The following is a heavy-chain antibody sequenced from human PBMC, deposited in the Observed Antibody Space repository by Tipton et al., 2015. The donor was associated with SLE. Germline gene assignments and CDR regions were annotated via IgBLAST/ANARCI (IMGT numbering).Heavy chain of an antibody. CDR3: ARDPPSYYYGSGSYDAFDI. CDR1: GGTFSSYA. CDR2: IIPIFGTA. V-gene: IGHV1-69*05. Sequence: QSGAEVKKPGSSVKVSCKASGGTFSSYAISWVRQAPGQGLEWMGGIIPIFGTANYAQKFQGRVTITTDESTSTAYMELSSLRSEDTAVYYCARDPPSYYYGSGSYDAFDIWGQGTMVTVSS. D-gene: IGHD3-10*01. J-gene: IGHJ3*02.